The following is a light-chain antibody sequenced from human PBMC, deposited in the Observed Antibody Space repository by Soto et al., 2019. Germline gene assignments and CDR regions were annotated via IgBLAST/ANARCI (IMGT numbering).Light chain of an antibody. CDR1: NTDLGVYGY. V-gene: IGLV2-14*01. CDR2: DVN. Sequence: QSALAQPASVSGSFGQSITISCSGPNTDLGVYGYVSWYQHHPGKAPKLLIYDVNNRPSGISDRFSGSKSGDTASLTISGLQDEDQADYFCFSKISGFVYGFGTGTKVTV. CDR3: FSKISGFVYG. J-gene: IGLJ1*01.